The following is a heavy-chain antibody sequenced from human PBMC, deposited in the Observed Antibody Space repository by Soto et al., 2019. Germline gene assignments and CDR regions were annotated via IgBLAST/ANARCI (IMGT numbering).Heavy chain of an antibody. Sequence: EVQLLESGGGLVQPGGSLRLSCAASGFTFISYAMSWVRQAPGKGLEWVSAISSSGDSTHYADSVKGRFTISRDNSKNTLYLQMNSLRAEDTAVYYCAKEATENYYDSSGYYYWGQGTLVTVSS. V-gene: IGHV3-23*01. J-gene: IGHJ4*02. CDR1: GFTFISYA. CDR3: AKEATENYYDSSGYYY. CDR2: ISSSGDST. D-gene: IGHD3-22*01.